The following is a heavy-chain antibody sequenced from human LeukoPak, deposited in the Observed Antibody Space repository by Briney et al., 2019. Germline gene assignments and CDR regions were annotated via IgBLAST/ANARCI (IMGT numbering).Heavy chain of an antibody. Sequence: GGSLRLSCAASGFTFDDYGMSWVRQAPGKGLEWVSAISGSDGTTYYADSLKGRFTISRDNSKNTLYLQMNSLRAEDTAVYYCAKDVVPDSGWDLDYWGQGTLVTVSS. CDR3: AKDVVPDSGWDLDY. V-gene: IGHV3-23*01. J-gene: IGHJ4*02. CDR1: GFTFDDYG. CDR2: ISGSDGTT. D-gene: IGHD6-19*01.